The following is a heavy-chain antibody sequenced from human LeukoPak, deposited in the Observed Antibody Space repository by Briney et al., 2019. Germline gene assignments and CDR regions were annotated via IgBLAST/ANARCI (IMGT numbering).Heavy chain of an antibody. Sequence: GASVKVSCKASGYTFTSYGISWVRQAPGQGLEWMGWISAYNGNINYAQKLQGRVTMTTDTSTSTAYMELRSMRSDDTAVYYCARIAYCGGDCYTTYFDYGGQGTLVTVSS. CDR3: ARIAYCGGDCYTTYFDY. J-gene: IGHJ4*02. CDR2: ISAYNGNI. V-gene: IGHV1-18*01. D-gene: IGHD2-21*01. CDR1: GYTFTSYG.